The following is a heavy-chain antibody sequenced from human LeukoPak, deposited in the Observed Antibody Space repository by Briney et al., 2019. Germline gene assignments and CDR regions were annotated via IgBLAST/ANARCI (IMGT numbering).Heavy chain of an antibody. CDR1: GFTFSSYS. D-gene: IGHD3-3*01. CDR3: AREAKSYYDFWSGPLEPLYAFDY. CDR2: ISSSSSTI. V-gene: IGHV3-48*02. J-gene: IGHJ4*02. Sequence: QPGGSLRLSCAASGFTFSSYSMNWVRQAPGKGLEWVSYISSSSSTIYYADSVKGRFTISGDNAKNSLYLQMNSLRDEDTAVYYCAREAKSYYDFWSGPLEPLYAFDYWGQGTLVTVSS.